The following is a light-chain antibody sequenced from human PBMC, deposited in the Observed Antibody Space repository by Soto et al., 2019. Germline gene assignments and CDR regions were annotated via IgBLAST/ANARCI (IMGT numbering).Light chain of an antibody. J-gene: IGKJ1*01. CDR3: QQRSNWPIT. CDR1: QSVSSY. CDR2: DVS. Sequence: EIVLTQSPATLSLSPGERATLSCRARQSVSSYLAWYQQKPGQAPRLLMYDVSNRATGIPARFSGSGSGTDFTLTISSLEPEDFAVYYCQQRSNWPITFGQGTKVDIK. V-gene: IGKV3-11*01.